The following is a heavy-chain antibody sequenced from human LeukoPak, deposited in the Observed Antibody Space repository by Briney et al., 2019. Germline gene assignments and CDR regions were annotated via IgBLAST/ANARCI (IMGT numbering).Heavy chain of an antibody. V-gene: IGHV3-33*01. J-gene: IGHJ3*02. CDR1: GFTFSSYG. CDR2: IWYDGSNK. Sequence: GGSLRLSCAAPGFTFSSYGMHWVRQAPGKGLEWVAVIWYDGSNKYYADSVKGRFTISRGNSKNTVYLQMNSLRAEDTALYYCARDLAGVVVPIWGQGTMVTVSS. CDR3: ARDLAGVVVPI. D-gene: IGHD2-2*01.